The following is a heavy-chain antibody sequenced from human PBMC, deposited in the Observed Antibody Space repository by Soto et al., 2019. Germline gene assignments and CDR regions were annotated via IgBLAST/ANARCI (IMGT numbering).Heavy chain of an antibody. CDR2: INPNSGGT. Sequence: ASMKVSCKASGYTFTGYYMHWVRQAPGQGLEWMGWINPNSGGTNYAQKFQGWVTMTRDTSISTAYMELSRLRSDDTAVYYCARTGLPTYYDILTGYLGKLDYYYYMDVWGKRNTVTVSS. D-gene: IGHD3-9*01. J-gene: IGHJ6*03. V-gene: IGHV1-2*04. CDR1: GYTFTGYY. CDR3: ARTGLPTYYDILTGYLGKLDYYYYMDV.